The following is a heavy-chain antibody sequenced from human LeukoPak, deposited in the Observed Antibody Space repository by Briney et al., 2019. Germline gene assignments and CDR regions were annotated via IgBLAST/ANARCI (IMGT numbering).Heavy chain of an antibody. J-gene: IGHJ3*02. CDR3: ARAENAFDI. CDR2: IWYDGSNK. V-gene: IGHV3-33*08. D-gene: IGHD5-24*01. Sequence: PGGSLRLSCAASGFTFSSYAMDWVRQAPGKGLEWVAVIWYDGSNKYYADSVKGRFTISRDNSKNTLYLQMNSLRAEDTAVYYCARAENAFDIWGQGTMVTVSS. CDR1: GFTFSSYA.